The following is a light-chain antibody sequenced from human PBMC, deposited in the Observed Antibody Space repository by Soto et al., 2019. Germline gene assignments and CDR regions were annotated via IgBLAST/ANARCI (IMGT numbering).Light chain of an antibody. V-gene: IGLV2-14*03. CDR1: SSDVGGYNY. Sequence: QSALTRPASVSGSAGQSITISCTGTSSDVGGYNYVSWYQQHPGKAPKLMIYDVTNRPSGVSNRFSGSKSGNTASLTISGLQAEDEADYYCSSYTSSSTYVFETGTKVTVL. CDR2: DVT. J-gene: IGLJ1*01. CDR3: SSYTSSSTYV.